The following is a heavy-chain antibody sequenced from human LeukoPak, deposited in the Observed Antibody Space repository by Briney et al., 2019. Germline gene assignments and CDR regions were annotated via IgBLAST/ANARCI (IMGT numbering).Heavy chain of an antibody. D-gene: IGHD4-17*01. CDR1: GFTFSNYA. J-gene: IGHJ6*02. CDR3: ARDRDYGDYDDGMDV. CDR2: ISVSSTT. Sequence: PPGGSLRLSCAASGFTFSNYALSWVRQAPGEGLDWVSSISVSSTTYYLDSVKGRFTISRDNSKHALYLQMNSLRAEDTAVYYCARDRDYGDYDDGMDVWGQGTTVTVSS. V-gene: IGHV3-23*01.